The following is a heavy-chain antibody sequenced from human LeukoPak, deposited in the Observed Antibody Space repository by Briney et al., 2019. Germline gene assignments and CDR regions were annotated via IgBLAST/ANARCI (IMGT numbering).Heavy chain of an antibody. V-gene: IGHV1-18*01. CDR2: ISAYNGNT. Sequence: ASVKVSCKASRYTFTSYGISWVRQAPGQGLEWMGWISAYNGNTNYAQKLQGRVTMTTDTSTSTAYMELRSLRSDDTAVYYCARDRYCSSTSCYMLASGYFDYWGQGTLVTVSS. CDR3: ARDRYCSSTSCYMLASGYFDY. CDR1: RYTFTSYG. J-gene: IGHJ4*02. D-gene: IGHD2-2*02.